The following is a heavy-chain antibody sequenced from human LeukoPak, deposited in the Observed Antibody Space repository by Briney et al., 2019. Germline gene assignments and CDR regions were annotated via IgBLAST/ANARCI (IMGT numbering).Heavy chain of an antibody. CDR2: IYSNGST. V-gene: IGHV4-59*02. J-gene: IGHJ4*02. D-gene: IGHD5-18*01. Sequence: SETLSLPCTVSGGSVMSYYGRCLRPPPGKRREWLAYIYSNGSTNFHPSLKSRLTISVDTSKNQFSLKLTSVTAADTAVYYCARSGGGYTATILGYFFDYWGQGALVTASS. CDR3: ARSGGGYTATILGYFFDY. CDR1: GGSVMSYY.